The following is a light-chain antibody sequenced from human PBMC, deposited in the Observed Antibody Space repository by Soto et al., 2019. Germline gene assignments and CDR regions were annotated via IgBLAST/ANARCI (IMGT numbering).Light chain of an antibody. CDR1: QRVSSH. V-gene: IGKV3-15*01. CDR3: LQDYTYPWT. J-gene: IGKJ1*01. CDR2: AAS. Sequence: ETVMTQSPVTLSVSPGDTATLSCRASQRVSSHLAWYQQKPGQAPRLLIYAASTRATGIPVRFSGSGSGTNFTLTISNLQPEDFASYYCLQDYTYPWTFGQGTKVDIK.